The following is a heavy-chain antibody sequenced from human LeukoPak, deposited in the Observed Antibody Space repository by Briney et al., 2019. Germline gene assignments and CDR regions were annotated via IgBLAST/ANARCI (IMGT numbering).Heavy chain of an antibody. J-gene: IGHJ4*02. CDR1: GCTFSSYA. Sequence: SVKVSCKASGCTFSSYAISWVRPAPGQGLEWMGGIIPIFGTANYAQKFQGRVTFTADESTSTAYMELSSLRSEDTAVYYCARSLYYDILVAPFDYWGQGTLVTVSS. CDR2: IIPIFGTA. V-gene: IGHV1-69*13. CDR3: ARSLYYDILVAPFDY. D-gene: IGHD3-9*01.